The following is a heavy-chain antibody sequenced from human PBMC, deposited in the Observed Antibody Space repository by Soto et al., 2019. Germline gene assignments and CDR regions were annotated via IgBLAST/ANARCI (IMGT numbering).Heavy chain of an antibody. CDR2: IYYSGST. D-gene: IGHD5-18*01. J-gene: IGHJ4*02. CDR1: GGSISSGDYY. V-gene: IGHV4-30-4*01. CDR3: ASNSYGYTFYDY. Sequence: QVQLQESGPGLVKPSQTLSLTCTVSGGSISSGDYYWSWIRQPPGTGLEWIGYIYYSGSTYYNPSLKIRVTISLDTSKNQVSLKLSSVTAADTAVYYCASNSYGYTFYDYCGQGTLVTVSS.